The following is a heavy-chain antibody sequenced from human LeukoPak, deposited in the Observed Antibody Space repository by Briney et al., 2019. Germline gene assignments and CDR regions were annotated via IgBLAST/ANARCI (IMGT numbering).Heavy chain of an antibody. CDR1: GYTFTSYD. Sequence: ASVKVSCKASGYTFTSYDINWVRQATGQGLEWMGWMNPNSGNTGYAQKFQGRVTMTRNTSISTAYMELSSLRSEDTAVYYCARCDFSRGSCYLIRWGQGTLVTVSS. J-gene: IGHJ4*02. D-gene: IGHD2-15*01. CDR3: ARCDFSRGSCYLIR. CDR2: MNPNSGNT. V-gene: IGHV1-8*01.